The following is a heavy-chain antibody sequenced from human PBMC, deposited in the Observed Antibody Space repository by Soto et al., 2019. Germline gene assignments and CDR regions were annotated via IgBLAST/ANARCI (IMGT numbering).Heavy chain of an antibody. CDR2: IYYSGST. Sequence: SETLSLTCPVSGGSISSYYWSWIRQPPGKGLEWIGYIYYSGSTNYNPSLKSRVTISVDTSKNQFSLKLSSVTAADTAVYYCARRVDYWGQGTLVTVS. CDR1: GGSISSYY. CDR3: ARRVDY. J-gene: IGHJ4*02. V-gene: IGHV4-59*08.